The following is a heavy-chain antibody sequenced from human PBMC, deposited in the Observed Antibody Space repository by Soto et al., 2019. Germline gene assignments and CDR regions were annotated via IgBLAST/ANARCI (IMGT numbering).Heavy chain of an antibody. J-gene: IGHJ1*01. CDR3: ARDLDGLHDDTSGPFPRPG. D-gene: IGHD3-22*01. Sequence: PSETLSLTCTVSGGSISSDDYYWSWISQAPGRGLEWIGYIHSSGSIYYNPSLRSRATMSIDTAGNQFSLKVSSVTVADTAVYYCARDLDGLHDDTSGPFPRPGWGQGTLVTVS. CDR2: IHSSGSI. V-gene: IGHV4-30-4*01. CDR1: GGSISSDDYY.